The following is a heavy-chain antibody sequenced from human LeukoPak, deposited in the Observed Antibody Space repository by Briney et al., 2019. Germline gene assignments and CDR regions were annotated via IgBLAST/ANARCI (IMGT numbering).Heavy chain of an antibody. J-gene: IGHJ6*02. Sequence: SETLSLTCAVSGGSISSSNWWSWVRQPPGKGLEWIGEIYHSGSTNYNPSLKSRVTISVDKSKNQFSPKLSSVTAADTAVYYCARDPMDCSGGSCYYYGMDVWGQGTTVTVSS. CDR3: ARDPMDCSGGSCYYYGMDV. CDR2: IYHSGST. D-gene: IGHD2-15*01. CDR1: GGSISSSNW. V-gene: IGHV4-4*02.